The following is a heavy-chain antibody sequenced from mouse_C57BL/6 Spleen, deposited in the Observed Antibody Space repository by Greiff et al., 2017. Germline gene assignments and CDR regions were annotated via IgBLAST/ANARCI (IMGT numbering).Heavy chain of an antibody. CDR3: ARRNSLIDYSLGYFDD. CDR1: GYTFTGYW. Sequence: VQLQESGAELMKPGASVKLSCKATGYTFTGYWIAWVKQRPGHGLEWIGEILPGSGSTNYNEKFKGKATFTADTSSNTASMQISSLKTENSAIDYGARRNSLIDYSLGYFDDWGKGTTVTVSS. J-gene: IGHJ1*03. D-gene: IGHD2-4*01. V-gene: IGHV1-9*01. CDR2: ILPGSGST.